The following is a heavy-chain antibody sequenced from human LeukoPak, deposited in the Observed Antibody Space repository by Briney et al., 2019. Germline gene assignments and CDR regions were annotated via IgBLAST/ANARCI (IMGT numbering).Heavy chain of an antibody. D-gene: IGHD1-1*01. J-gene: IGHJ3*02. CDR3: ARDWATGTTGHDAFDI. CDR1: GGTFSSYA. V-gene: IGHV1-69*13. CDR2: IIPIFGTA. Sequence: ASVKVSCKASGGTFSSYAISWVRQAPGQGLEWMGGIIPIFGTANYAQKFQGRVTITADESTSTAYMELSSLRSEDTAVYYCARDWATGTTGHDAFDIWGQGTMVTVSS.